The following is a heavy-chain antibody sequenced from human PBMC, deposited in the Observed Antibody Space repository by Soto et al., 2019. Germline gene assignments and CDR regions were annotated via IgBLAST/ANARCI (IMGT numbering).Heavy chain of an antibody. CDR1: GFTFSSYA. CDR3: ARDSYGSGTYRGDY. CDR2: ISATSGYI. V-gene: IGHV3-21*02. D-gene: IGHD3-10*01. J-gene: IGHJ4*02. Sequence: EVQLVESGGGLVKPGGSLRLSCAASGFTFSSYAISWVRQAPGKGLEWVSSISATSGYIYYADSLKDRFTISRDNAKSSLYLQMNSLGAEDAAVYYGARDSYGSGTYRGDYWGLGTPVTVSS.